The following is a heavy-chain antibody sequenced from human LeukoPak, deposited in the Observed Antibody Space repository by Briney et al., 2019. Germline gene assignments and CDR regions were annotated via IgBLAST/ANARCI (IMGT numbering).Heavy chain of an antibody. CDR1: GFTFSSYA. J-gene: IGHJ4*02. V-gene: IGHV3-23*01. Sequence: PGGSLRLSCAASGFTFSSYAMSWVRQAPGKGLEWVSAISGSGGSAYYADSVKGRFTISRDNSKNTLYLQMNSLRAEDTAVYYCAKGPIVVVLAAIHRGYWGQGTLVTVSS. D-gene: IGHD2-2*01. CDR2: ISGSGGSA. CDR3: AKGPIVVVLAAIHRGY.